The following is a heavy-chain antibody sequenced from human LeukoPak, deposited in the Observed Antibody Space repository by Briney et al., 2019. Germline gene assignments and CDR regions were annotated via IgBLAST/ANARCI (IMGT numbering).Heavy chain of an antibody. Sequence: PGGSLRLSCAASGFTFSSYSMNWVRQAPGKGLEWVSSISSSSSYIYYADSVKGRFTISRDNAKNSLYLQMNSLRAEDTAVYYCAKAHHGDSFFYFDYWGQGTLVTVSS. CDR2: ISSSSSYI. J-gene: IGHJ4*02. CDR3: AKAHHGDSFFYFDY. V-gene: IGHV3-21*04. CDR1: GFTFSSYS. D-gene: IGHD4-17*01.